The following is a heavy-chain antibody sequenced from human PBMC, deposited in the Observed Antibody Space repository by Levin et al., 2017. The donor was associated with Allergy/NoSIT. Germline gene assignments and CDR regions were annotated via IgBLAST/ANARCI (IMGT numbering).Heavy chain of an antibody. V-gene: IGHV4-34*01. CDR3: VTGVSSVTTDALDF. Sequence: SETLSLTCAVYGGSFSGHYWSWIRQPPGQGLEWIGEVNHSGYTNYMPSLKSRVTISVDTSRNQFSLTLTSVSAADSAVYYCVTGVSSVTTDALDFWGQGTTVTVSS. D-gene: IGHD4-17*01. CDR1: GGSFSGHY. CDR2: VNHSGYT. J-gene: IGHJ3*01.